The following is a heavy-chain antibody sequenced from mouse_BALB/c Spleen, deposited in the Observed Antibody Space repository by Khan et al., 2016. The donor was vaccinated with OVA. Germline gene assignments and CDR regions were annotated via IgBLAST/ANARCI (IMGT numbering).Heavy chain of an antibody. Sequence: VQLQESGPGLVQPSQSLSITCTVSGFSLTNYGVHWVRQSPGKGLEWLGVIWSGGSTDYHAAFISRLSIINDNSKSQVFFKMNSLQPNDTAMYYCARNYDYDEGLAYWGQGTLVTVSA. V-gene: IGHV2-2*02. CDR1: GFSLTNYG. CDR2: IWSGGST. D-gene: IGHD2-4*01. J-gene: IGHJ3*01. CDR3: ARNYDYDEGLAY.